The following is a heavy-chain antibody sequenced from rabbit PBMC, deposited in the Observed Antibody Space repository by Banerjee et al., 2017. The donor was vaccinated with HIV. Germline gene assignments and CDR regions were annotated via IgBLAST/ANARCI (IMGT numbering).Heavy chain of an antibody. D-gene: IGHD3-3*01. CDR2: IYPGFGIT. Sequence: QLKETGGGLVQPGGSLTLSCKASGFDFSSYYMSWVRQAPGKGLEWIGIIYPGFGITNYASWVNGRFTISRDNAQNTVFLQMTSLTAADTATYFCARGLVAGVLDLWGQGTLVTVS. V-gene: IGHV1S7*01. CDR3: ARGLVAGVLDL. CDR1: GFDFSSYY. J-gene: IGHJ6*01.